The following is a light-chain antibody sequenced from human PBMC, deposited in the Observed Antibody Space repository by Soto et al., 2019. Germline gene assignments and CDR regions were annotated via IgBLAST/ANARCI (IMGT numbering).Light chain of an antibody. CDR3: QQLNTYPWT. Sequence: DIQLTQSPSFLSASVGDRVSITCRASQGISSSLAWYQQKPGKAPKILIYAASTLQSGVPSRFSGSGSGTEFTLTISSLQPADFATYSCQQLNTYPWTFGQGTKVEIK. CDR2: AAS. CDR1: QGISSS. J-gene: IGKJ1*01. V-gene: IGKV1-9*01.